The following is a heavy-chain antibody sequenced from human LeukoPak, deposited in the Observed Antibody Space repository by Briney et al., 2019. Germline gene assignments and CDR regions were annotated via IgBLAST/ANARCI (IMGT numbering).Heavy chain of an antibody. CDR1: GGSISSGDYY. CDR2: IYYSGST. D-gene: IGHD3-16*01. CDR3: ARGGARPLFGGVIDY. Sequence: SETLSLTCTVSGGSISSGDYYWSWIRQPPGKGLEWIGYIYYSGSTYYNPSLKSRVTISVDTSKNQFSLKLSSVTAADTAVYYWARGGARPLFGGVIDYGGQEPLVSVSS. J-gene: IGHJ4*02. V-gene: IGHV4-30-4*08.